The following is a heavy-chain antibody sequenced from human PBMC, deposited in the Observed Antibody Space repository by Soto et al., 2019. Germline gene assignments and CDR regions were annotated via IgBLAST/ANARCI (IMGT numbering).Heavy chain of an antibody. Sequence: GASVKVSCKASGYTFTGYYMHWVRQAPGQGLEWMGWINPNSGGTNYAQKFQGWVTMTRDTSISTAYMELSRLRSDDTAVYYCARGRHVLRFLEWLPDYYYYYGMDFWGQGTTVTVSS. CDR3: ARGRHVLRFLEWLPDYYYYYGMDF. V-gene: IGHV1-2*04. CDR2: INPNSGGT. CDR1: GYTFTGYY. J-gene: IGHJ6*02. D-gene: IGHD3-3*01.